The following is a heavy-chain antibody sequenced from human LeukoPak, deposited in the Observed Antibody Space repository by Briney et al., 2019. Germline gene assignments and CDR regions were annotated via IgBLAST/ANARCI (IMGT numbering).Heavy chain of an antibody. CDR1: GFTFSSYS. D-gene: IGHD3-10*01. V-gene: IGHV3-21*01. CDR3: ARAFGSGSQVINYFDF. Sequence: GGSLRLSRAASGFTFSSYSMNWVRQAPGKGLEWVSSISSSSSYIYYADSVKGRFTISRDNAKNSLYLQMNSLRAEDTAVYYCARAFGSGSQVINYFDFWGQGTLVTVSS. J-gene: IGHJ4*02. CDR2: ISSSSSYI.